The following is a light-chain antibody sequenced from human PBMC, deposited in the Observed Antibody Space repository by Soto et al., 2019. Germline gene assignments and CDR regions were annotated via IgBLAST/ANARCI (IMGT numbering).Light chain of an antibody. CDR3: QQYTTYSYT. CDR1: QSISTS. CDR2: RAS. V-gene: IGKV1-5*03. J-gene: IGKJ2*01. Sequence: DIQMTQSPSTLSASVGDRVTITCRASQSISTSLALYQQKPGKAPKLLIYRASTLESGAPSRFTGSGSGTEFTLTISSLQPDDFATYYCQQYTTYSYTFGQGTKLEIK.